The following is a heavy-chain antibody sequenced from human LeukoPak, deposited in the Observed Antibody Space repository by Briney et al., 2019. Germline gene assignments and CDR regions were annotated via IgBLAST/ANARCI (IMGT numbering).Heavy chain of an antibody. D-gene: IGHD3-3*01. J-gene: IGHJ4*02. Sequence: KPSQTLSLTCTVSGASISSGGYCWSWIRQPPGKGLEWIAYICHSGSTSYNPSLKSRVTISVDRSKNQFSLKLSSVTAADTAVYYCARGFVLRFLEWPIFDYWGQGTLVTVSS. CDR2: ICHSGST. V-gene: IGHV4-30-2*01. CDR3: ARGFVLRFLEWPIFDY. CDR1: GASISSGGYC.